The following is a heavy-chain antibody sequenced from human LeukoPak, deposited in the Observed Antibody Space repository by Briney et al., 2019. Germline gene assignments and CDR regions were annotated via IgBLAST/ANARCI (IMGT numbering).Heavy chain of an antibody. CDR1: GGSISSGGYY. J-gene: IGHJ5*02. CDR3: AKTVAYYHGSDTHRWFDP. Sequence: SQTLSLTCTVSGGSISSGGYYWSWIRQPPGKGLEWIGYIYHSGSTYYNPSLKSRVTISVDRSKNQFSLKLSSVTAADTAVYYCAKTVAYYHGSDTHRWFDPWGPGTLVTVSS. D-gene: IGHD3-10*01. CDR2: IYHSGST. V-gene: IGHV4-30-2*01.